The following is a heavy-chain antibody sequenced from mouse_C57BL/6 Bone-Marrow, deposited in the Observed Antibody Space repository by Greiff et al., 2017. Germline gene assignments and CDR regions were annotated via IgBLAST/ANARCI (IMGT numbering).Heavy chain of an antibody. J-gene: IGHJ3*01. CDR2: IYPRSGNT. V-gene: IGHV1-81*01. CDR3: APIYYGAY. D-gene: IGHD2-1*01. Sequence: VQLQQSGAELARPGASVKLSCKASGYTFTSYGISWVKQRTGQGLEWIGEIYPRSGNTYYNEKFKGKATLTADKSSSTAYMELRSLTSEDSAVWLCAPIYYGAYWGQGTLVTVSA. CDR1: GYTFTSYG.